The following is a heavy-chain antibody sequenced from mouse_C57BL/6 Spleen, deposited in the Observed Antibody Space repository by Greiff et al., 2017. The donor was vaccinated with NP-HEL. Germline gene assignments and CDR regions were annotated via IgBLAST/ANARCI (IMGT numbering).Heavy chain of an antibody. D-gene: IGHD1-1*01. CDR2: IYPGDGDT. Sequence: VQLQQSGAELVKPGASVKLSCKASGYAFTSSWMHWVKQRPGQGLEWIGRIYPGDGDTNYNEKFKGKATLTADKSSSTAYMQLSSLTSEDSAVYFCARANRYYCWSMDYWGQGTSVTVSS. V-gene: IGHV1-82*01. J-gene: IGHJ4*01. CDR1: GYAFTSSW. CDR3: ARANRYYCWSMDY.